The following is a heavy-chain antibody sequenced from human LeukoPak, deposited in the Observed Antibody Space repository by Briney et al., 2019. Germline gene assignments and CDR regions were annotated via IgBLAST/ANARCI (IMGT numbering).Heavy chain of an antibody. V-gene: IGHV1-69*05. CDR1: GGTFSSYA. J-gene: IGHJ6*03. D-gene: IGHD1-7*01. Sequence: SVKVSCKASGGTFSSYAISWVRQAPGQGLEWMGGIIPIFGTANYAQKFQGRVTITTDESTSTAYMELSSLRSEDTAVYYCARAGRNYRYYYYYMDVWGKGTTVTVSS. CDR2: IIPIFGTA. CDR3: ARAGRNYRYYYYYMDV.